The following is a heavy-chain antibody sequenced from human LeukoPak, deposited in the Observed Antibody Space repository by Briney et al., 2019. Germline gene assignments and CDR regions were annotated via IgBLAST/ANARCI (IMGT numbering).Heavy chain of an antibody. J-gene: IGHJ4*02. V-gene: IGHV3-23*01. Sequence: PGGSLRLSCAASGLTFSSYAISWVRQAPGKGLQWVSAISNSGRTYYADSVQGRFTISRDNSKNTLHLQMNSLRAEDTAVYYCAKESRYAVRGTGRFYYFVYWSQGALVTVSS. CDR2: ISNSGRT. CDR1: GLTFSSYA. CDR3: AKESRYAVRGTGRFYYFVY. D-gene: IGHD3-9*01.